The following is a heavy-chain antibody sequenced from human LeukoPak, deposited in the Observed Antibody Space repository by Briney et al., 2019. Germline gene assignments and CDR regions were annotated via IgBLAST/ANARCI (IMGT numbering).Heavy chain of an antibody. CDR3: ARGDTPNYYDSSGYYYEFDY. J-gene: IGHJ4*02. CDR1: GGTFSSYA. Sequence: ASVKVSCKASGGTFSSYAISWVRQAPGQGLEWMGGIIPIFGTANYAQKFQGRVTITADESTSTACMELSSLRSEDTAVYYCARGDTPNYYDSSGYYYEFDYWGQGTLVTVSS. V-gene: IGHV1-69*01. D-gene: IGHD3-22*01. CDR2: IIPIFGTA.